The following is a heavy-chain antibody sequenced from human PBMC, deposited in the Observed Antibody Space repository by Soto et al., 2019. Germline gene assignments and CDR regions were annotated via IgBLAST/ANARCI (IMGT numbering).Heavy chain of an antibody. J-gene: IGHJ4*02. Sequence: GGSLRLSCAASGFTFSSYGMHWVRQAPGKGLEWVAVISYDGSNKYYADSVKGRFTISRDNSKNTLYLQMNSLRAEDTAVYYCVSGSWSEWGQGTLVTVSS. D-gene: IGHD6-13*01. CDR2: ISYDGSNK. CDR3: VSGSWSE. V-gene: IGHV3-30*03. CDR1: GFTFSSYG.